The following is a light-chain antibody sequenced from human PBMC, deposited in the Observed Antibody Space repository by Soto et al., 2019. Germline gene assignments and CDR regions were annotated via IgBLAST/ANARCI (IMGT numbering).Light chain of an antibody. V-gene: IGKV1-5*01. J-gene: IGKJ5*01. CDR1: QNIRSR. CDR3: QQRNSYPIT. Sequence: DFHMTQSPATLSASVGDRVTITCRASQNIRSRLAWFQQKPGKAPKLLIYDASSLESGVPQRFSGSGSGTEFTLTISSLQTEDFATYYCQQRNSYPITFGQGTRLEI. CDR2: DAS.